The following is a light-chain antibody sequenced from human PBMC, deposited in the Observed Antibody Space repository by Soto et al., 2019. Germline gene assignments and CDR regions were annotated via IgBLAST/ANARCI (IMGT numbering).Light chain of an antibody. CDR3: SSYTSSSFLYV. V-gene: IGLV2-14*01. J-gene: IGLJ1*01. CDR2: EVS. Sequence: QSVLTQPASVSGSPGQSITISCTGTSSDVGGYNYVSWYQQHPGKAPKLMIYEVSNRPSGVSNRFSGSKSSNTASLTISGLQAEDEADYYCSSYTSSSFLYVFGTGTKVTVL. CDR1: SSDVGGYNY.